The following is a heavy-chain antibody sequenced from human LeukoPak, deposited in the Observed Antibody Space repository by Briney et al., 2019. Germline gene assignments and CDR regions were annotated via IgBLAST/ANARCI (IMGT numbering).Heavy chain of an antibody. CDR1: GFTFSSYG. CDR3: ARDLGHYYYYMDV. J-gene: IGHJ6*03. V-gene: IGHV3-48*01. D-gene: IGHD3-10*01. CDR2: ISSSSSTI. Sequence: GGSLRLSCAASGFTFSSYGMHWVRQAPGKGLEWVSYISSSSSTIYYADSVRGRFTISRDNSKKTLYLQMNSLRGEDTAVYYCARDLGHYYYYMDVWGKGTTVTVSS.